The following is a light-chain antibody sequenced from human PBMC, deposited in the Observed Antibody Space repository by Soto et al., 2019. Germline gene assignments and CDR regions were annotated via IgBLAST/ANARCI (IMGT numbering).Light chain of an antibody. CDR1: SXXIGSNY. V-gene: IGLV1-47*01. Sequence: SGXXXXXXXXXXXXSSXXIGSNYVYWYQQLPGTAPKLLXYXXNQRPSGVPDRFSGSKSGTSASLAISGLRSEDEADYYCAAWDDSLSGPHVVFGGGTKLTVL. CDR3: AAWDDSLSGPHVV. J-gene: IGLJ2*01. CDR2: XXN.